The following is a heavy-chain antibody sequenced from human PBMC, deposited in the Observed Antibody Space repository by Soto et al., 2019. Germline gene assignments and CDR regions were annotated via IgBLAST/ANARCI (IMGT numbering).Heavy chain of an antibody. V-gene: IGHV4-39*01. Sequence: SETLSLTCSVSGGSIGSSSYYFGWIRQPPGKGLEWIGSLYYTGTAYYNSSLKSRVTISADKSQNQFSLRLSSATAADTAVYYCGAYFSRTYCYDWLDPWGQGTLVTVSS. CDR2: LYYTGTA. D-gene: IGHD2-2*01. CDR3: GAYFSRTYCYDWLDP. CDR1: GGSIGSSSYY. J-gene: IGHJ5*02.